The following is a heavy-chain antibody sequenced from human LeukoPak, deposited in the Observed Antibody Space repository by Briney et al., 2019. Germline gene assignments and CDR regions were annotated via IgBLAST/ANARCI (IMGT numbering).Heavy chain of an antibody. D-gene: IGHD3-3*01. J-gene: IGHJ4*02. V-gene: IGHV6-1*01. CDR1: GDSVSSNSAA. CDR2: TYYRSKWYN. Sequence: SQTLSLTCAISGDSVSSNSAAWTWIRQSPSRGLEWLGRTYYRSKWYNDYAVSVKSRITINPDTSKTQFSLQLNSVTPEDTAVYYCARDLPTYYDFWSGYYPTSYFDCWGQGTLVTVSS. CDR3: ARDLPTYYDFWSGYYPTSYFDC.